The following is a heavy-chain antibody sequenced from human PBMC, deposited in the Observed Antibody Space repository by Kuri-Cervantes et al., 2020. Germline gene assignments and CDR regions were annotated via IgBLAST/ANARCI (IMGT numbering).Heavy chain of an antibody. J-gene: IGHJ4*02. CDR1: RFTFSNAC. CDR3: TTAAGPITVIY. CDR2: IKSKTDGGTT. Sequence: GGSRRLSSAASRFTFSNACMSWVRQAPGKGLEWVGRIKSKTDGGTTDYAAPVKGRFNVSRDDSKNTLYLQMNSLKTEDTAVYYCTTAAGPITVIYWGQGTLVTVSS. D-gene: IGHD3-22*01. V-gene: IGHV3-15*01.